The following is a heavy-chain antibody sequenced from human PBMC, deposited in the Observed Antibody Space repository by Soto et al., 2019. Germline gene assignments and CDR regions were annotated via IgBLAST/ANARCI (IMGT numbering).Heavy chain of an antibody. D-gene: IGHD6-19*01. J-gene: IGHJ4*02. CDR1: GGSISSYY. Sequence: SETLSLTCIVSGGSISSYYWSWIRQPPGKGLEWIGYIYYSGITKYNPSLKSRVTISVDTSNNQFSLKLSSVTAADTAVYYCARDCHSTGWYDYWGQGTLVTVSS. CDR2: IYYSGIT. V-gene: IGHV4-59*01. CDR3: ARDCHSTGWYDY.